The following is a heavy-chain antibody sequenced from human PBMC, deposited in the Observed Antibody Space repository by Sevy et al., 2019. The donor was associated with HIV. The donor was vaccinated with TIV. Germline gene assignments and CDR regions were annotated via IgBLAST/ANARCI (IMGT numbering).Heavy chain of an antibody. D-gene: IGHD4-17*01. CDR2: ISWDGGST. V-gene: IGHV3-43*01. Sequence: GGSLRLSCAASGFTFDDYTMHWVRQPPGQGLQSVSLISWDGGSTYYADSVKGRFTISRDNSKNSLFLQMNSLRSEDTAFYYCAKLGGNYGDYDDYWGRGTLVTVSS. J-gene: IGHJ4*02. CDR1: GFTFDDYT. CDR3: AKLGGNYGDYDDY.